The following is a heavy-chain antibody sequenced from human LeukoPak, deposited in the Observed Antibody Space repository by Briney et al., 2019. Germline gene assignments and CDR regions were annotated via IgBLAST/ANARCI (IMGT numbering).Heavy chain of an antibody. Sequence: PSQTLSLICTVSGGSISSGGYYWSWIRQHPGKGLEWIGYIYYSGSTYYNPSLKSRVTISVDTSKNQFSLKLSSVTAADTAVYYCARDMDTMVRGIFSHWGQGTLVTVSS. CDR1: GGSISSGGYY. D-gene: IGHD3-10*01. V-gene: IGHV4-31*03. CDR3: ARDMDTMVRGIFSH. CDR2: IYYSGST. J-gene: IGHJ4*02.